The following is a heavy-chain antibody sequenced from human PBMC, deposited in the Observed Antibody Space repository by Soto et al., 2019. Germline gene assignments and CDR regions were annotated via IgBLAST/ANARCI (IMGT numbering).Heavy chain of an antibody. V-gene: IGHV6-1*01. CDR2: TYYRSKWYN. J-gene: IGHJ6*02. CDR1: GDSVSSNSAA. D-gene: IGHD6-6*01. CDR3: ARTYSSSSNYYYGMDV. Sequence: SQTLSLTCAISGDSVSSNSAAWHSIRQSPSRGLEWLGRTYYRSKWYNDYAVSVKSRITINPDTSKNQFSLQLNSVTPEDTAVYYCARTYSSSSNYYYGMDVWGQGTTVTVSS.